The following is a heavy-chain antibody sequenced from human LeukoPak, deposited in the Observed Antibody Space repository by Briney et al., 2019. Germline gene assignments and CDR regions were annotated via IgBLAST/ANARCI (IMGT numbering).Heavy chain of an antibody. D-gene: IGHD3-9*01. Sequence: SETLSLTCTVSGGPISSYYWSWIRQPPGKGLEGIGYIYYSGSTNYNPSLKSRVTISVDTSKNQFSLKLSSVTAADTAVYYCARDVSDILTGYYNEPHFDYWGQGTLITVSS. CDR1: GGPISSYY. J-gene: IGHJ4*02. CDR3: ARDVSDILTGYYNEPHFDY. CDR2: IYYSGST. V-gene: IGHV4-59*01.